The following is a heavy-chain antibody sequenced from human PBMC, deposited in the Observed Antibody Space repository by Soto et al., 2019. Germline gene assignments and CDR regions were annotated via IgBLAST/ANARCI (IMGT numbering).Heavy chain of an antibody. CDR3: ARQAYFGSGTYYYDY. J-gene: IGHJ4*02. Sequence: GESLKISCIASGYNFISYWIAWVRQMPGKGLEWMGIIYPGDSDATYSPSFEGQVTFSVDKSITTAYLQWISLKASDTAMYYCARQAYFGSGTYYYDYWGKGTQVTVSS. CDR1: GYNFISYW. D-gene: IGHD3-10*01. V-gene: IGHV5-51*01. CDR2: IYPGDSDA.